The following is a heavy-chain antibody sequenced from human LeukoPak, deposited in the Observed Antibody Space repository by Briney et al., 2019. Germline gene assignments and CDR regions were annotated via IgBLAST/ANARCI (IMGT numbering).Heavy chain of an antibody. D-gene: IGHD3-9*01. V-gene: IGHV3-23*01. Sequence: TGGSLRLSCAASGFSFSSYAMSWVRQAPGKGLECISGFSGSGGSTYYADSVKGRFTISKDNSKNTLYLQMNSLRAEDTAVYYCAKSLILTGYYWDAFDIWGQGTMVTVSS. J-gene: IGHJ3*02. CDR2: FSGSGGST. CDR1: GFSFSSYA. CDR3: AKSLILTGYYWDAFDI.